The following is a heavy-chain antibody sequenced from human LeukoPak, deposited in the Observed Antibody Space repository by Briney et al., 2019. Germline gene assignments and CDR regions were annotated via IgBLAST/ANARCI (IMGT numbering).Heavy chain of an antibody. J-gene: IGHJ6*03. Sequence: PSETLSLTCVVSGGSISSYYWSWIRQPPGEGLEWIGYIDTRGSTNYKSSLKSRLTISVDTSKNQFSLKMRSVTAADTAVYFCARLLTYCTGTSCYYMDVWGKGTTVTVSS. CDR2: IDTRGST. CDR1: GGSISSYY. CDR3: ARLLTYCTGTSCYYMDV. D-gene: IGHD2-8*02. V-gene: IGHV4-4*09.